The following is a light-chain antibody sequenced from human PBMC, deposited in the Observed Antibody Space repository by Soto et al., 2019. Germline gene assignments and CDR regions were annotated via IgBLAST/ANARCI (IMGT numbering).Light chain of an antibody. J-gene: IGKJ1*01. Sequence: DIQMTQSPSTLSASVGDRVTITCRASQTINNWLAWYQQKPGKAPKLLIYDVSSLESGVPSKFSGSGSGTEFTLTNSSLQPDDFATYFCQQYNTFWTFGQGTKVEIK. CDR1: QTINNW. CDR2: DVS. V-gene: IGKV1-5*01. CDR3: QQYNTFWT.